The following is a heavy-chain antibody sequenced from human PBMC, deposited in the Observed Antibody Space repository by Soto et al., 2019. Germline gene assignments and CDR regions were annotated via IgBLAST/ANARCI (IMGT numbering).Heavy chain of an antibody. V-gene: IGHV4-59*08. Sequence: QVQLQESGPGLVKPSETLSLTCTVSGGSISSYYWSWIRQPPGKGLEWIGYIYYSGSTNYNPSLKCRVTISVDTSKNQFSLTLSSVTDADTAVYYCARRPPYCSGGSCYSYFDYWGQGTLVTVSS. CDR2: IYYSGST. CDR1: GGSISSYY. D-gene: IGHD2-15*01. J-gene: IGHJ4*02. CDR3: ARRPPYCSGGSCYSYFDY.